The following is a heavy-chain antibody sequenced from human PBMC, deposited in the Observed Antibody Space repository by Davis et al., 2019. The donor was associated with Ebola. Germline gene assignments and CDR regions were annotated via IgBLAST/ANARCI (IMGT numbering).Heavy chain of an antibody. D-gene: IGHD3-22*01. CDR2: IYYSGST. CDR3: ARSVGYYDTWFDP. V-gene: IGHV4-30-4*01. Sequence: PSETLSLTCTVSGGSISSGDYYWSWIRQPPGKGLEWIGYIYYSGSTYYNPSLKSRVTISVDTSKNQFSLKLSSVTAADTAVYYCARSVGYYDTWFDPWGQGTLVTVSS. J-gene: IGHJ5*02. CDR1: GGSISSGDYY.